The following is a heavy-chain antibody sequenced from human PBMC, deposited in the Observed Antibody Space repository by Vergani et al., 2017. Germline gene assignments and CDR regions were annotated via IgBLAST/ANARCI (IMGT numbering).Heavy chain of an antibody. CDR1: GGTFSSYA. CDR2: INPNSGGT. Sequence: QVQLVQSGAEVKKPGSSVKVSCKASGGTFSSYAISWVRQAPGQGLEWMGWINPNSGGTNYAQKFQGRVTMTRDTSISTAYMELSRLRSDDTAVYYCARSIAARPGLSDYWGQGTLVTVSS. V-gene: IGHV1-2*02. J-gene: IGHJ4*02. D-gene: IGHD6-6*01. CDR3: ARSIAARPGLSDY.